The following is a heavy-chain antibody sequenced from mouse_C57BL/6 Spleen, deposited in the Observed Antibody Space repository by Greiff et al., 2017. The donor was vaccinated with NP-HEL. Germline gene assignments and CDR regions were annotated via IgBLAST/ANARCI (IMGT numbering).Heavy chain of an antibody. Sequence: VQLQQSGPELVKPGASVKMSCKASGYTFTDYNMHWVKQSHGKSLEWIGYINPNNGGTSYDQKFKGKATLTVNKSSSTAYMELRSLTSEDSAVYYCARPPTYYYGSRSYAMDYWGQGTSVSVSS. CDR3: ARPPTYYYGSRSYAMDY. V-gene: IGHV1-22*01. CDR1: GYTFTDYN. D-gene: IGHD1-1*01. J-gene: IGHJ4*01. CDR2: INPNNGGT.